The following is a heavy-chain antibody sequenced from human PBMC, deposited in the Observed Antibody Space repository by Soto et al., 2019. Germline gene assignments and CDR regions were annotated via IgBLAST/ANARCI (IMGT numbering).Heavy chain of an antibody. CDR3: AHRVLRTVFGLVTTTAIYFDF. CDR2: IYWDVVK. J-gene: IGHJ4*02. V-gene: IGHV2-5*02. D-gene: IGHD3-3*01. Sequence: QITLKESGLTVVKPTEPLTLTCPFLGFSLTPRGVGVGWVGQSPGKAPEWFALIYWDVVKGYSTSLKSRITITKDTSKNQVVLTMANVDPADTATYYCAHRVLRTVFGLVTTTAIYFDFWGQGTPVVVSS. CDR1: GFSLTPRGVG.